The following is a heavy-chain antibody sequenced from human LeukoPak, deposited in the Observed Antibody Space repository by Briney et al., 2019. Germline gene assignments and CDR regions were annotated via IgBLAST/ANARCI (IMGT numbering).Heavy chain of an antibody. J-gene: IGHJ6*02. CDR2: ISASTTYI. Sequence: GGSLRLSCVASGFTLNDYWMTWVRQAPGKGLEWVSSISASTTYIDYADSVKGRFTISRDNAKNSLYLQLNSLRAEDTAVYYCARDVRAAGLMDVWGQGTTVTCSS. D-gene: IGHD6-13*01. V-gene: IGHV3-21*01. CDR1: GFTLNDYW. CDR3: ARDVRAAGLMDV.